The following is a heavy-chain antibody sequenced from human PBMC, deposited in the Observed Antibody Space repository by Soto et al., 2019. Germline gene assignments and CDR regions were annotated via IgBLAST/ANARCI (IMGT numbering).Heavy chain of an antibody. CDR2: IYHSGIT. CDR1: GGSISSGNW. J-gene: IGHJ4*02. Sequence: SETLSLTCAVSGGSISSGNWWSWVRQSPGKELEWIGEIYHSGITNYNPSLKSRVTISVDNSENQLSLSLNSVTAADTAVYYCSRNVRYYIDYWGQGTLVTVSS. V-gene: IGHV4-4*02. CDR3: SRNVRYYIDY.